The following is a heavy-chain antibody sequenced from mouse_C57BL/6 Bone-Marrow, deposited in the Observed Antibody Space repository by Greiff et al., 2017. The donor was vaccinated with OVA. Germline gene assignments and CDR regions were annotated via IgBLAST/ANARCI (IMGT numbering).Heavy chain of an antibody. CDR2: IRSKSNNYAT. D-gene: IGHD1-1*01. J-gene: IGHJ4*01. Sequence: EVKLVESGGGLVQPKGSLKLLCAASGFSFNTYAMNWVRQAPGKGLEWVARIRSKSNNYATYYADSVKDRFTISRDDSESMLYLQMNNLKTEDTAMYYCVRQSTTVVANYAMDYWGQGTSVTVSS. CDR3: VRQSTTVVANYAMDY. V-gene: IGHV10-1*01. CDR1: GFSFNTYA.